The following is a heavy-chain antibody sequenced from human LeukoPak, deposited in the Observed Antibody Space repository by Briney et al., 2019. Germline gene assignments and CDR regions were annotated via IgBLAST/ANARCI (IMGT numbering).Heavy chain of an antibody. CDR3: ARDRAANTYYYGSGSQPGGY. D-gene: IGHD3-10*01. CDR1: GGTFSSYA. CDR2: IIPIFGTA. V-gene: IGHV1-69*13. J-gene: IGHJ4*02. Sequence: ASVKVSCKASGGTFSSYAISWVRQAPGQGLEWMGGIIPIFGTANYAQKFQGRVTITADEPTSTAYMELSSLRSEDTAVYYCARDRAANTYYYGSGSQPGGYWGQGTLVTVSS.